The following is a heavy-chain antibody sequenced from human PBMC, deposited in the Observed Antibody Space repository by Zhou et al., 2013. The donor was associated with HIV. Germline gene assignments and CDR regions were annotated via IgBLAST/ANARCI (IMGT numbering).Heavy chain of an antibody. CDR2: IYPGDSDT. CDR3: AGDSSESDKDYYYGMDV. CDR1: GYSFTSNW. J-gene: IGHJ6*02. Sequence: EVQLVQSGAEVKKPGESLKISCKGSGYSFTSNWIGWVRQMAGKGLEWVGIIYPGDSDTRYSPSLQGQVTISVDKSINTAYLQWSSLKASDTAIYYCAGDSSESDKDYYYGMDVWGQGDQRSPSP. D-gene: IGHD3-22*01. V-gene: IGHV5-51*01.